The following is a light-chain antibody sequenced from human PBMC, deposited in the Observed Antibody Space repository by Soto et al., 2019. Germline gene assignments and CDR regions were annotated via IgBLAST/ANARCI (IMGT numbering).Light chain of an antibody. CDR2: GNN. CDR3: QSSVSLSGSI. V-gene: IGLV1-40*01. J-gene: IGLJ2*01. Sequence: QSVLTQPPSVSGAPGQRVTISCTGSSSHIGANYDVHWYQQLPGTAPRLLIYGNNNRPSGVPDRFSGSESGTSASLAITGLQLEDEGDYYCQSSVSLSGSIFGGGTKLTVL. CDR1: SSHIGANYD.